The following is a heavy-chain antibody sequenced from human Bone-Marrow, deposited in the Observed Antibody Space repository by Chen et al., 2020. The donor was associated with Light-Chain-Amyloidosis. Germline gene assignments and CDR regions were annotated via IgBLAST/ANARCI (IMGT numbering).Heavy chain of an antibody. Sequence: EVQLEQSGPEVIKPGESLKISCKGSGYTFPNYWIGWVRQMPGKGLEWMGVIYPDDSDARYSPSFEGQVTIPADKSITTAYLQWRSLKASDTAMYYCAMRRDGYNFDYWGQGTLVTVSS. CDR2: IYPDDSDA. V-gene: IGHV5-51*01. CDR1: GYTFPNYW. J-gene: IGHJ4*02. CDR3: AMRRDGYNFDY. D-gene: IGHD5-12*01.